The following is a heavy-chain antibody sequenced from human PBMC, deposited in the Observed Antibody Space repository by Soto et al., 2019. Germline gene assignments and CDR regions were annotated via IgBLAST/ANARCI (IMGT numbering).Heavy chain of an antibody. CDR2: INHSGNT. Sequence: QVRLQQWGTGLVKPSETLSLTCAVYGGSFSTYYWSWIRQSPGKGLEWIGEINHSGNTNYNPSLKSRLTRSVDTSNKQFSLNLSSVTAADKAMYFCAKDYYGSGLGSWGQGTLVTVSS. CDR1: GGSFSTYY. V-gene: IGHV4-34*01. D-gene: IGHD3-10*01. J-gene: IGHJ5*02. CDR3: AKDYYGSGLGS.